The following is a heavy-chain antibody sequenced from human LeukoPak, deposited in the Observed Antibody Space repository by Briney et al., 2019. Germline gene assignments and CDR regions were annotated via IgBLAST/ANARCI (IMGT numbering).Heavy chain of an antibody. V-gene: IGHV5-51*01. CDR2: IYPGDSDT. J-gene: IGHJ5*02. CDR1: GYSFTSYW. CDR3: ARLDAHYYDSSGYNGWFDP. D-gene: IGHD3-22*01. Sequence: GESLKISCKGSGYSFTSYWIAWVRQMPGKGLEWMGIIYPGDSDTRYSPSFQGQVTISADKSISTAYLQWSSLKASDTAMYYCARLDAHYYDSSGYNGWFDPWGQGTLVTVSS.